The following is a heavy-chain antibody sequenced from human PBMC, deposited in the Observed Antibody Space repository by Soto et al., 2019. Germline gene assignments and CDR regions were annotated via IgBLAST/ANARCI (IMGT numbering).Heavy chain of an antibody. CDR3: ARVHVMVVAGSTFDY. CDR2: IYHGGTT. J-gene: IGHJ4*01. CDR1: GYSISSGSY. V-gene: IGHV4-38-2*02. D-gene: IGHD6-19*01. Sequence: SETLSLTCTVSGYSISSGSYCAWIRQPPGRGPEWIASIYHGGTTFYNPSLKSRITISVDTSNNQFSLKLTSVTAADTAVYYCARVHVMVVAGSTFDYWGHGTLVTVSS.